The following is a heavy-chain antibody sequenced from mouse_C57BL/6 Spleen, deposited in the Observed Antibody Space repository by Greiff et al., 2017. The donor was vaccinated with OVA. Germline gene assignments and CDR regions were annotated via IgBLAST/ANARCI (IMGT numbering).Heavy chain of an antibody. V-gene: IGHV1-76*01. CDR3: ARGRDYDVAMDD. Sequence: QVQLQQSGAELVRPGASVKLSCKASGYTFTDYYINWVKQRPGQGLEWIARIYPGSGNTYYNEKFKGKATLTAEKSSSTAYMQLSSLISEDSAVYFCARGRDYDVAMDDWGQGTSVTVSS. J-gene: IGHJ4*01. CDR2: IYPGSGNT. CDR1: GYTFTDYY. D-gene: IGHD2-4*01.